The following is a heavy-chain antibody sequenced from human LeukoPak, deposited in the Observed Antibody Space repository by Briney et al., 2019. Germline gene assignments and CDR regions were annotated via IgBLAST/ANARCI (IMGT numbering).Heavy chain of an antibody. CDR3: ASHYYDSSGYYYGFDY. CDR1: GGTFSSYA. J-gene: IGHJ4*02. V-gene: IGHV1-69*13. CDR2: IIPIFGTA. Sequence: ASVKVSCKASGGTFSSYAISWVRRAPGQGLEWMGGIIPIFGTANYAQKFQGRVTITADESTSTAYMELSSLRSEDTAVYYCASHYYDSSGYYYGFDYWGQGTLVTVSS. D-gene: IGHD3-22*01.